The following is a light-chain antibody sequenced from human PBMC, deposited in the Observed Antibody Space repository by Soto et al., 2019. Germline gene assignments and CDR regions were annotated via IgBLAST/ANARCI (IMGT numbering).Light chain of an antibody. Sequence: QAVVTQPPSASGTPGQRVTISCSGSNSNIGSNYVYWYQQLPGTAPKLLIYSNNLRPSGVPDRFSGSKSGTSASLAISGLRSEDEADYYCCSYAGSYTHVFGTGTKLTVL. J-gene: IGLJ1*01. CDR3: CSYAGSYTHV. V-gene: IGLV1-47*02. CDR2: SNN. CDR1: NSNIGSNY.